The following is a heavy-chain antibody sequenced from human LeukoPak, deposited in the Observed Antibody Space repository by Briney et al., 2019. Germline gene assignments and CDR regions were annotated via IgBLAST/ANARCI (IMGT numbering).Heavy chain of an antibody. CDR3: ARDGAGYCSGATCP. J-gene: IGHJ5*02. D-gene: IGHD2-15*01. CDR2: INGDGSST. CDR1: GFTFSDYW. Sequence: GGSLRLSCAASGFTFSDYWMHWVRHAPGKGLVWVSHINGDGSSTSYADSVKGRFTISRDNAKNTLYLQMNSLRAEDTAVYYCARDGAGYCSGATCPWGQGTLVTVSS. V-gene: IGHV3-74*01.